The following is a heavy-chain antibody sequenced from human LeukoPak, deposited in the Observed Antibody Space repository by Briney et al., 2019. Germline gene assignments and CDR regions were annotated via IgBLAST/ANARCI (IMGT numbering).Heavy chain of an antibody. CDR1: GYTFTGYD. CDR2: INPSSGGT. D-gene: IGHD2-15*01. CDR3: ARERTLTSCYDY. Sequence: ASVKVSCKASGYTFTGYDMHWVRQAPGQGLEWMGWINPSSGGTNYAQKFQGRVTMTRDTSISTAYMELSRLRSDDTAVYYCARERTLTSCYDYWGQGTLVTVSS. V-gene: IGHV1-2*02. J-gene: IGHJ4*02.